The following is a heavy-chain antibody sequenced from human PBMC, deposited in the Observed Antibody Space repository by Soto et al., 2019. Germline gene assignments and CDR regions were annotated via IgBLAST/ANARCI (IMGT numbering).Heavy chain of an antibody. CDR1: GYSFTSYW. CDR2: IYPGDSDT. CDR3: ASLEEGRSGSYYYRMDV. D-gene: IGHD1-1*01. J-gene: IGHJ6*02. V-gene: IGHV5-51*01. Sequence: PGESLKISCKGSGYSFTSYWIGWVRQMPGKGLEWMGIIYPGDSDTRYSPSFQGQVTISADKSISTAYLQWSSLKASDTAMYYCASLEEGRSGSYYYRMDVWGQGTTVTVSS.